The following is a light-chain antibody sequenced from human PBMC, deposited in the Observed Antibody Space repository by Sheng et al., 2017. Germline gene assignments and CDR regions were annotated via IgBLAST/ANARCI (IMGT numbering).Light chain of an antibody. J-gene: IGKJ1*01. CDR3: QQYNSYPWT. CDR2: RPL. Sequence: DIQMTQSPSALSASVGDSVTIACRASQSISDWLAWYQQKPGKPLNSSFIRPLVYKVASHRGSAAXDLGQNSLSPSNSLQPSDSATYYCQQYNSYPWTFGQGSRVEIK. V-gene: IGKV1-5*03. CDR1: QSISDW.